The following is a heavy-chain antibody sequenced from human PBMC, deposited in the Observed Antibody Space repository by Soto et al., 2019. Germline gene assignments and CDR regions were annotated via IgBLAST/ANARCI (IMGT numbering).Heavy chain of an antibody. Sequence: GESLKISCAASGFTFSSYAMSWVRQAPGKGLEWVSAISGSGGSTTYADSVKGRFTISRDNAKNTLYLQMNSLRAEDTAVYYCARATGSNHPFDYWGQGSLVTVSS. CDR1: GFTFSSYA. CDR3: ARATGSNHPFDY. J-gene: IGHJ4*02. V-gene: IGHV3-23*01. CDR2: ISGSGGST. D-gene: IGHD2-2*01.